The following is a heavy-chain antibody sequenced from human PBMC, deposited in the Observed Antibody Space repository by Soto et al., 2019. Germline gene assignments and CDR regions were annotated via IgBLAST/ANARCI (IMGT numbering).Heavy chain of an antibody. V-gene: IGHV3-30-3*01. D-gene: IGHD2-21*02. CDR2: ISYDGSDK. CDR3: ARYIVVVTATYAFDI. Sequence: QVQLVESGGGVVQPGRSLRLSCAASGFTFSSYAMHWVRQAPGKGLEWVAVISYDGSDKYYADSVKGRFTISRDNSKNTRYLKMNSLRAEDTAVYYCARYIVVVTATYAFDIWGQGTMVTVSS. CDR1: GFTFSSYA. J-gene: IGHJ3*02.